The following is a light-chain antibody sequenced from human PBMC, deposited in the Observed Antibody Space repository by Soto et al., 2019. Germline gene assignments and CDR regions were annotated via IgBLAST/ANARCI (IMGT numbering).Light chain of an antibody. CDR3: AAWDDSLNGYV. CDR2: NNN. V-gene: IGLV1-44*01. J-gene: IGLJ1*01. Sequence: QSVLTQSPSASGTPGQRVTISCSGSSSNIGGNTVNWYQQLPGTAPKLLIYNNNQRPSGVPDRFSGSKSGTSASLAISGLQSEDEADYSCAAWDDSLNGYVFGTGTKVTVL. CDR1: SSNIGGNT.